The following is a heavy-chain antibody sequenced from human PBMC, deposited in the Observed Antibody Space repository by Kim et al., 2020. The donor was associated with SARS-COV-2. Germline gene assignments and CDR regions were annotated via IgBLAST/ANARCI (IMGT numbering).Heavy chain of an antibody. CDR1: GFTFSTSP. D-gene: IGHD4-17*01. V-gene: IGHV3-23*01. CDR2: ISWDGTRT. J-gene: IGHJ4*02. Sequence: GGSLRLSCAASGFTFSTSPMGWVRQAPGKGLEWVSRISWDGTRTYYADSVKGRVTMSSDKSKNTVYLHMNSLRVEDTAVDYCAKGVTNSGFDYWGQGAQV. CDR3: AKGVTNSGFDY.